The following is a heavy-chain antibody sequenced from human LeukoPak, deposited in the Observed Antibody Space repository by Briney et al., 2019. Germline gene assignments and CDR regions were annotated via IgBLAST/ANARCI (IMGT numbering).Heavy chain of an antibody. Sequence: PGGSLRLSCTVSGFTVSSNSMSWVRQAPGKGLEWVSFIYSGTIHYSDSVKGRFTISRDDSKNTLYLQMNSLRAEDTAVYYCAKDSTETQWLVRWFDPWGQGTLVTVSS. CDR1: GFTVSSNS. D-gene: IGHD6-19*01. CDR3: AKDSTETQWLVRWFDP. V-gene: IGHV3-66*03. CDR2: IYSGTI. J-gene: IGHJ5*02.